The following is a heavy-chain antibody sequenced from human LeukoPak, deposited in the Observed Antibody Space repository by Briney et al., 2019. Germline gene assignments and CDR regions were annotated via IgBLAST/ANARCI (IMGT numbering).Heavy chain of an antibody. CDR1: GDSISSYY. Sequence: PSETLSLTCTVSGDSISSYYWSWIRQPPGKGLEWIGYIYYSGSTNYNPSLKSRVTISVDTSKNQFSLKLSSVTAADTAVYYCARDYYGSGSYRFDPWGQGTLVTVSS. D-gene: IGHD3-10*01. CDR3: ARDYYGSGSYRFDP. V-gene: IGHV4-59*08. CDR2: IYYSGST. J-gene: IGHJ5*02.